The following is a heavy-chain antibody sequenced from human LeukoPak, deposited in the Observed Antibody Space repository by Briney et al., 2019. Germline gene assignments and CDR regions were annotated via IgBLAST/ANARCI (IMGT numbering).Heavy chain of an antibody. CDR1: GFTFSSLA. V-gene: IGHV3-30*04. Sequence: PGGSLRLSCAAAGFTFSSLALHWVRQAPGKGLEWVAVISYDGSNKYYADSVKGRFTISRDNSKNTLYLQMNSLRVEDTAVHYCARAFCSSAKCAFDHWGQGTLVTVSS. J-gene: IGHJ4*02. D-gene: IGHD2-2*01. CDR2: ISYDGSNK. CDR3: ARAFCSSAKCAFDH.